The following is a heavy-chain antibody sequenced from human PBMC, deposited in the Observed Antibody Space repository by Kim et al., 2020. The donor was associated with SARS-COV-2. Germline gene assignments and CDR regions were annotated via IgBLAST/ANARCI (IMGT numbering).Heavy chain of an antibody. Sequence: SETLSLTCTVSGGSISSGSYYWSWIRQPAGKGLEWIGRIYTSGSTNYNPSLKSRVTISVDTSKNQFSLKLSSVTAADTAVYYCARDKLSTKRGGSQTYYYGVDVWGQGTTVTVSS. CDR1: GGSISSGSYY. CDR2: IYTSGST. CDR3: ARDKLSTKRGGSQTYYYGVDV. J-gene: IGHJ6*02. V-gene: IGHV4-61*02. D-gene: IGHD3-10*01.